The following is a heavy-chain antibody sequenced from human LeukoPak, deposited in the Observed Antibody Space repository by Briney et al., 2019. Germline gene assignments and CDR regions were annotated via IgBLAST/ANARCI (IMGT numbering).Heavy chain of an antibody. J-gene: IGHJ4*02. Sequence: SETLSLTCTVSGGSISSYYWSWVRQPPGKGLEWIGYIYYSGSTNYNPSLKSRVTISVDTSKTQFSLKLSSVTAADTAVYYCARVRPNHWETDFDYWGQGTLVTVSS. V-gene: IGHV4-59*01. CDR3: ARVRPNHWETDFDY. D-gene: IGHD1-26*01. CDR2: IYYSGST. CDR1: GGSISSYY.